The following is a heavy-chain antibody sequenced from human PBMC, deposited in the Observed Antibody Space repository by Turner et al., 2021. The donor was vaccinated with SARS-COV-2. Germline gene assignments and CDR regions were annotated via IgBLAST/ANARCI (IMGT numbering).Heavy chain of an antibody. CDR3: ARAGREGFDP. Sequence: QVQLQQWGAGLLKPSETLSLSCAVHGGSFRGYYWSWIRQPPGKGLDWIGEINHSGSTNYNPSLKGRISISIATAKNQFSLNLNAVTAADTAVYYCARAGREGFDPWGQGTLVTVSS. J-gene: IGHJ5*02. CDR1: GGSFRGYY. D-gene: IGHD1-26*01. V-gene: IGHV4-34*01. CDR2: INHSGST.